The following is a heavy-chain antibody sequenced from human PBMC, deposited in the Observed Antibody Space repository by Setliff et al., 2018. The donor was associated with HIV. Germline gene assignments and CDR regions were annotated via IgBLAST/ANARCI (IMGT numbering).Heavy chain of an antibody. CDR3: ASQIMVRGVSLYGMDV. D-gene: IGHD3-10*01. V-gene: IGHV5-51*01. CDR1: GYSFTSYW. J-gene: IGHJ6*02. CDR2: IYPGDSDT. Sequence: GESLKISCKGSGYSFTSYWIGWVRQMPGKGLEWMGIIYPGDSDTRYSPSFRGQVTISADKSISTAYLQWSSLKASDTAMYYCASQIMVRGVSLYGMDVWGQGTTVTVS.